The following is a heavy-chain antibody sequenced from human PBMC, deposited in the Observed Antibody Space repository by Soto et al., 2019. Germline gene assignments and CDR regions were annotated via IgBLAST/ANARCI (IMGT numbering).Heavy chain of an antibody. V-gene: IGHV3-30*18. J-gene: IGHJ6*02. D-gene: IGHD6-13*01. Sequence: QVQLVESGGGVVQPGRSLRLSCAASGFTFNTYGMHWVRQAPGKGLEWVAVISYDETNTYYADSVKGRFTISRDKSKSTLYLQMNSLTVDDTAVYYCAKGVKYYHYYGMDVWGQGTTVTVSS. CDR1: GFTFNTYG. CDR3: AKGVKYYHYYGMDV. CDR2: ISYDETNT.